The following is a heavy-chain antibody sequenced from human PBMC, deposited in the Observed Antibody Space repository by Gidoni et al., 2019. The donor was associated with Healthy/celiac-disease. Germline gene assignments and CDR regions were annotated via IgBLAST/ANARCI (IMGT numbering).Heavy chain of an antibody. Sequence: QVQLQESDPGLVKPSETLSLTFPVSGGSISRYYWSWIRQPPGKGLEWIGYIYYSGSTNYHPSLKSLVTISVDTSKNQFSLKLSSVTAADTAVYYCARDTGYCSGGSCYNWFDPWGQGTLVTVSS. CDR3: ARDTGYCSGGSCYNWFDP. CDR1: GGSISRYY. CDR2: IYYSGST. J-gene: IGHJ5*02. D-gene: IGHD2-15*01. V-gene: IGHV4-59*01.